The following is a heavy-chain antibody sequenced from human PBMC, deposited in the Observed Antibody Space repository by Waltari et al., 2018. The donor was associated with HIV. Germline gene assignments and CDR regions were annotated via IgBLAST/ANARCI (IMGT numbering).Heavy chain of an antibody. CDR3: ARGTYGDL. Sequence: QVQLLQSGAEVKNPGASVKVSCKASGYTFVSYSLNGVRQAPGRGLEWLGWINSHRGDANYTQSVHDRVTMTIEASANTADMELRSLTYDDTALYYCARGTYGDLWGQGTLVSV. V-gene: IGHV1-18*04. J-gene: IGHJ4*02. CDR1: GYTFVSYS. CDR2: INSHRGDA. D-gene: IGHD4-17*01.